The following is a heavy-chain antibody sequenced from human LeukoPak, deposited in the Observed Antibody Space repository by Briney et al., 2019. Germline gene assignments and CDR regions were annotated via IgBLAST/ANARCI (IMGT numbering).Heavy chain of an antibody. D-gene: IGHD6-6*01. Sequence: SETLSLTCTVSGGSISSSSYYWGWIRQPPGKGLEWIGSIYYSGSTYYNPSLKSRVTISVDTSKNQFSLKLSSVTAADTAVYYCARHALEYSSSFPDGDYWGQGTLVTVSS. CDR1: GGSISSSSYY. CDR3: ARHALEYSSSFPDGDY. V-gene: IGHV4-39*01. CDR2: IYYSGST. J-gene: IGHJ4*02.